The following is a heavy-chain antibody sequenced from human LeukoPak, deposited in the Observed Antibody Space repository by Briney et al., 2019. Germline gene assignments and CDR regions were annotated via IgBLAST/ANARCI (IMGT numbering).Heavy chain of an antibody. Sequence: SGTLSLTCAVSGGSISSSSYYWGWIRQPPGKGLEWIGSIYYNGSTYYNPSLKSRVTISVDTSKNQFSLKLSSVTAADTAVYYCARAYCGGDCQYYYYYYMDVWGKGTTVTVSS. CDR1: GGSISSSSYY. J-gene: IGHJ6*03. CDR3: ARAYCGGDCQYYYYYYMDV. V-gene: IGHV4-39*07. D-gene: IGHD2-21*02. CDR2: IYYNGST.